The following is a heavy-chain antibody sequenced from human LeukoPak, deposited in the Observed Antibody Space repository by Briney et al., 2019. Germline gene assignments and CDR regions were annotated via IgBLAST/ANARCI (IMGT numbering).Heavy chain of an antibody. J-gene: IGHJ4*02. D-gene: IGHD6-19*01. CDR3: AREPPRITVAGTPDY. Sequence: ASVKVSCKASGYTLTRYFIHWVRQAPGQGLEWMGWINPNSGGTNYAQRFQGRVTMTRDTSISTAYMELSRLTSDDTAVYYCAREPPRITVAGTPDYWGQGTLVTVSS. CDR2: INPNSGGT. V-gene: IGHV1-2*02. CDR1: GYTLTRYF.